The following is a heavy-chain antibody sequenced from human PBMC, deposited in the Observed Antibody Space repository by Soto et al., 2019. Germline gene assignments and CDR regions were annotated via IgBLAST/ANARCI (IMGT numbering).Heavy chain of an antibody. CDR2: ISGSGGST. CDR3: AKDPPHWRQIAAAGLGYFDL. Sequence: GGSLRLSCAASGFTFSSYAMSWVRQAPGKGPEWVSAISGSGGSTYYADSVKGRFTISRDNSKNTLYLQMNSLRAEDTAVYYCAKDPPHWRQIAAAGLGYFDLWGRGTLVTVSS. CDR1: GFTFSSYA. V-gene: IGHV3-23*01. D-gene: IGHD6-13*01. J-gene: IGHJ2*01.